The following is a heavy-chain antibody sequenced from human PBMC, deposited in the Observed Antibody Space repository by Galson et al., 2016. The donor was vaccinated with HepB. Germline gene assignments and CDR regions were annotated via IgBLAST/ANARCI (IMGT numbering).Heavy chain of an antibody. D-gene: IGHD3-3*01. CDR3: ARESAPRQTFEWQRMNGMDV. J-gene: IGHJ6*02. CDR2: ISPSSNNA. CDR1: GYSFASHG. V-gene: IGHV1-18*01. Sequence: SVKVSCKASGYSFASHGITWVRQAPGQGLEWMGWISPSSNNAIYAQRVQGRVTLTTDTSTTTAYFEMVSLRSDDTAVHYCARESAPRQTFEWQRMNGMDVWGLGTTVIVSS.